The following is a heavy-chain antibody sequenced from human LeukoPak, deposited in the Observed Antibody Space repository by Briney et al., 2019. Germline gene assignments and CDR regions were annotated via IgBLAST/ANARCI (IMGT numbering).Heavy chain of an antibody. J-gene: IGHJ4*02. V-gene: IGHV4-59*01. D-gene: IGHD3-10*01. CDR2: VFNGGST. Sequence: KPSETLSLTCSVSGSSINSSYWSWIRQSPGKGLEWIGYVFNGGSTNYNPSLKSRVTMSLDTSRDQFSLRLSSVTAADTAIYYCASRPADSTWFGVFDYWSQGTLVTVSS. CDR1: GSSINSSY. CDR3: ASRPADSTWFGVFDY.